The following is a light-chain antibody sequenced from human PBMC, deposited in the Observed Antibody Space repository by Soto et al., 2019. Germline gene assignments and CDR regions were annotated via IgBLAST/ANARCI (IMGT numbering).Light chain of an antibody. CDR1: QTIGTN. CDR3: QHYDRWPPT. Sequence: EVVMTQSPDTLSVSPGQSATLSCRASQTIGTNLAWYQQKPGQAPRLVIYDASTRDTGIPARFSGVGSGTEFTLTISSLRSADFGVYYCQHYDRWPPTFGQGTKVEVK. J-gene: IGKJ1*01. CDR2: DAS. V-gene: IGKV3-15*01.